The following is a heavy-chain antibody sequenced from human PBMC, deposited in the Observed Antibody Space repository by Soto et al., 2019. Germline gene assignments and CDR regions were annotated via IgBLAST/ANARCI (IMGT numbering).Heavy chain of an antibody. CDR3: ARDQQLAPGNFDY. V-gene: IGHV4-30-4*01. CDR2: IYYSGST. J-gene: IGHJ4*02. CDR1: GGSISSGDYY. D-gene: IGHD6-13*01. Sequence: QVQLQESGPGLVKPSQTLSLTCTVSGGSISSGDYYWSWIRQPPGKGLEWIGYIYYSGSTYYNPSLKSRVTISVDTSKKQFSLKLSSVTAADTAVYYCARDQQLAPGNFDYWGQGTLVTVSS.